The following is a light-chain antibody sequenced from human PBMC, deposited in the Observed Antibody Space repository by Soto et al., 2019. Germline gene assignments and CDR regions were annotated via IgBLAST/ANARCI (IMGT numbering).Light chain of an antibody. V-gene: IGKV3-20*01. Sequence: VMTQSPATLSVSPGERATLSCRASQNLRSSLAWYQQKPGQAPRLLIYGASTRATGIPARFSGSGSGTDFTLTISRLEPEDFAVYYCQQYGSSPPITFGQGTRLEIK. J-gene: IGKJ5*01. CDR3: QQYGSSPPIT. CDR2: GAS. CDR1: QNLRSS.